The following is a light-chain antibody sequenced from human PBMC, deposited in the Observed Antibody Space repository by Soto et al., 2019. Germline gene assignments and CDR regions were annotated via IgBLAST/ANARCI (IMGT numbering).Light chain of an antibody. Sequence: QSVLTQPASVSGSPGQSITISCTGTSSDVGNYIFVSWYRQHPGKAPKLMIYDINNRPSGVSNRFSVSKSGNTASLTISGLQAEDEADYYCVSYTTSASYVFGTGTKLTVL. CDR1: SSDVGNYIF. J-gene: IGLJ1*01. V-gene: IGLV2-14*01. CDR2: DIN. CDR3: VSYTTSASYV.